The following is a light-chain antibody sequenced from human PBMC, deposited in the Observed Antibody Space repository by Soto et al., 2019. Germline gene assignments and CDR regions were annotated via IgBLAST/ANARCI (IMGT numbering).Light chain of an antibody. CDR2: TAS. Sequence: DIQMTQSPSSLSASFGDTVTIACRASQSINSHLNWYQQKPGKAPNLLIYTASSLQSGVPSRFSGSGSGTDFTLTISSLHTEDFATYYCQQSYSTPITFGQGTDWRL. CDR1: QSINSH. V-gene: IGKV1-39*01. CDR3: QQSYSTPIT. J-gene: IGKJ5*01.